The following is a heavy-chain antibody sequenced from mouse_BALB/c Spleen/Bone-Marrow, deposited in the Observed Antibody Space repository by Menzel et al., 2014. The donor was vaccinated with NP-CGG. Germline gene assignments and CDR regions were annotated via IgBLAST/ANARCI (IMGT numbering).Heavy chain of an antibody. Sequence: VQLQQSGAELVRPGSSVKISCKSSGYVFSTYWINWVKQRPGQGLEWIGQVYPGDGDTDFNGKFKDKATLTADESSNTAYTQLSSLTSEDSAVYFCARGGISVDYWGQGTTLTVSS. J-gene: IGHJ2*01. V-gene: IGHV1-80*01. CDR3: ARGGISVDY. CDR2: VYPGDGDT. CDR1: GYVFSTYW.